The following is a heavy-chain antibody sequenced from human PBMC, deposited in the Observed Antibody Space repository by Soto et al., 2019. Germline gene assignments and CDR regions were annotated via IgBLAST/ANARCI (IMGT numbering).Heavy chain of an antibody. Sequence: QVQLVQSGAEVKKPGSSVKVSCKASGGTFSSYAISWVRQAPGQGLEWMGGIIPIFGTANYAQKFQGRVTXTSEQSXXTAYMELSSLRSEDTAVYYCARDDVDTAMPYGMDVWGQGTTVTVSS. D-gene: IGHD5-18*01. J-gene: IGHJ6*02. CDR2: IIPIFGTA. CDR3: ARDDVDTAMPYGMDV. CDR1: GGTFSSYA. V-gene: IGHV1-69*05.